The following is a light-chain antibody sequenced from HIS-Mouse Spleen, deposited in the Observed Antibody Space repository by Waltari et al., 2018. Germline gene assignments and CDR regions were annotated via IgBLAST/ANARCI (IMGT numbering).Light chain of an antibody. V-gene: IGLV2-14*03. CDR3: SSYTSSSTLV. CDR2: DVS. Sequence: QSALTQPASVSGPPGQSITIPCIGTSSYGGGYTYVAWYQQHPGKAPTLMIYDVSTRPSGVSNRFSGSKSGNTASLTISGLQAEDEADYYCSSYTSSSTLVFGGGTKLTVL. J-gene: IGLJ2*01. CDR1: SSYGGGYTY.